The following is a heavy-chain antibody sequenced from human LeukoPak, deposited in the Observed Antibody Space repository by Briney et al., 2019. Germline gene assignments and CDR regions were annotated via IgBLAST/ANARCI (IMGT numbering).Heavy chain of an antibody. D-gene: IGHD6-6*01. Sequence: ASVKVSCKASGYTFTGYYMHWVRQAPGQGLEWMGWINPDSGGTNYAQKFQGRVTMTRDTSISTAYMELSRLRSDDTAVYYCARESLEYSSSSDAFDIWGQGTMVTVSS. J-gene: IGHJ3*02. CDR2: INPDSGGT. V-gene: IGHV1-2*02. CDR3: ARESLEYSSSSDAFDI. CDR1: GYTFTGYY.